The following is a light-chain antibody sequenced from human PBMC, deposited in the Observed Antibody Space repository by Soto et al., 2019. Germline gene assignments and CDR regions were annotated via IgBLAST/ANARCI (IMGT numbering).Light chain of an antibody. CDR1: GSDIGGYNY. J-gene: IGLJ2*01. V-gene: IGLV2-14*01. CDR3: SSYTPSTVL. Sequence: QSALTQPASVSGSPGQSITISCTGTGSDIGGYNYVSWYQQHPGKAPKLMIFDVSTRPSGVSSRFSGSRSGNTASLTISGLQAEDEADYFCSSYTPSTVLFGGGTKLTVL. CDR2: DVS.